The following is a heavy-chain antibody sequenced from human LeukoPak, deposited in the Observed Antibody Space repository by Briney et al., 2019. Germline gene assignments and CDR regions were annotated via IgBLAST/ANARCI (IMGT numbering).Heavy chain of an antibody. CDR3: AKVLDGTGYWNYYFDS. CDR1: GFTFNRAW. Sequence: GGSLRLSCAASGFTFNRAWMNWVRQAPGKGLEWVGRIKSKTDGGTTDYAAPVKGRFTISRDDSKNTLYLQMNSLKTEDTAVYYCAKVLDGTGYWNYYFDSWGQGTLVTVSS. D-gene: IGHD3-22*01. CDR2: IKSKTDGGTT. V-gene: IGHV3-15*07. J-gene: IGHJ4*02.